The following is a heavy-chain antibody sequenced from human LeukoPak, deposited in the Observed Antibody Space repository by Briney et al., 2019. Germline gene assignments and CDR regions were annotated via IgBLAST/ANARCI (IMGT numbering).Heavy chain of an antibody. CDR2: ISYDGSNK. Sequence: PGGSLRLSCAASGFTFSSYAMHWVRQAPGEGLEWVAVISYDGSNKYYADSVKGRFTISRDNSKNTLYLQMNSLRAEDTAVYYCASNYYDSSGYYPLDYWGQGTLVTVSS. V-gene: IGHV3-30*04. D-gene: IGHD3-22*01. CDR1: GFTFSSYA. J-gene: IGHJ4*02. CDR3: ASNYYDSSGYYPLDY.